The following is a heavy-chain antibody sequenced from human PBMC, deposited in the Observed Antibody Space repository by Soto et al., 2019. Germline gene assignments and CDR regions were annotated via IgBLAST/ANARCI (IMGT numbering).Heavy chain of an antibody. CDR1: GFTFSSYA. D-gene: IGHD5-12*01. J-gene: IGHJ6*03. Sequence: GGSLRLSCAASGFTFSSYAMSWVRQAPGKGLEWVSAISGSGGSTYYADSVKGRFTISRDNSKNTLYLQMNSLRAEDTAVYYCAKGDIVATPSGNYYYMDVWGKGTTVTVSS. CDR3: AKGDIVATPSGNYYYMDV. CDR2: ISGSGGST. V-gene: IGHV3-23*01.